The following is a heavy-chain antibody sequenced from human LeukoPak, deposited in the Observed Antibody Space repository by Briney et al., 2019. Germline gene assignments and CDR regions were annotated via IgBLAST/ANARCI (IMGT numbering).Heavy chain of an antibody. CDR1: GGSISSGGYS. CDR2: IYHSGST. Sequence: RASETLSLTCTVSGGSISSGGYSWSWIRQPPGKGLEWIGYIYHSGSTYYNPSLKSRVTISVDRSKNQFSLKLSSVTAADTAVYYCARFYGPGGFYFDYWGQGTLVTVSS. J-gene: IGHJ4*02. CDR3: ARFYGPGGFYFDY. V-gene: IGHV4-30-2*01. D-gene: IGHD2/OR15-2a*01.